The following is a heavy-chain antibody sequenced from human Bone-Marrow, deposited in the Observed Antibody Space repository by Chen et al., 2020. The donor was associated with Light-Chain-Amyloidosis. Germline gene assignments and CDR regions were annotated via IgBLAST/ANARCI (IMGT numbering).Heavy chain of an antibody. CDR3: ARRRDGYNFDY. Sequence: EVQLEQSGPEVKKPGESLKISCKGSGYTFPNYWIGWVRQMPGKGLEWMGVISPDDSDARYRPSFEGQHTISADKSITAADLKWRRLKASDTAMYYCARRRDGYNFDYWGQGTLVTVSS. D-gene: IGHD5-12*01. V-gene: IGHV5-51*01. CDR1: GYTFPNYW. J-gene: IGHJ4*02. CDR2: ISPDDSDA.